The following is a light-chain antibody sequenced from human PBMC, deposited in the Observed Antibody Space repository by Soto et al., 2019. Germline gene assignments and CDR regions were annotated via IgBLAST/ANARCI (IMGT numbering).Light chain of an antibody. J-gene: IGLJ2*01. Sequence: QSMLTQPPSASGTPGQRVTISCSGSSSNIGSNTVNWYQQLPGTAPKLLFYSNNQRPSGVPDRFSGSKSGTSASLAISGLQSEDEADYYCAAWDDSLNGPVFGGGTKLTVL. V-gene: IGLV1-44*01. CDR1: SSNIGSNT. CDR2: SNN. CDR3: AAWDDSLNGPV.